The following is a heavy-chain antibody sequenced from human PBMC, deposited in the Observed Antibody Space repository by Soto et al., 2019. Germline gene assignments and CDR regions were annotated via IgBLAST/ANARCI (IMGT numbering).Heavy chain of an antibody. J-gene: IGHJ4*02. Sequence: SETLSLTCAVYGGSFSSYYWSWIRQPPGKGLEWIGEINHSGSTNYNPSLKSRVNISVDTSKNQFSLKLSSVTAADTSVYYCARHCTNGVCYVVFDYWGQGTLVTVSS. CDR2: INHSGST. V-gene: IGHV4-34*01. CDR1: GGSFSSYY. D-gene: IGHD2-8*01. CDR3: ARHCTNGVCYVVFDY.